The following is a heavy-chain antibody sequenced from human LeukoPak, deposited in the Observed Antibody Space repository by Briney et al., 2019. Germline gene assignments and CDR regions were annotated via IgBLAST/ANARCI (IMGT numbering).Heavy chain of an antibody. CDR2: INHSGST. CDR3: ARGRPEGSGWYRPYYYVDV. CDR1: VGSFSGYY. V-gene: IGHV4-34*01. Sequence: SETLSLTCAVYVGSFSGYYWSWIRQPPGKGLEWIGEINHSGSTNYNPSLKSRVTISVDTSKNQFSLKLSSVTAADTAVYYCARGRPEGSGWYRPYYYVDVWGKGTTVTVSS. J-gene: IGHJ6*03. D-gene: IGHD6-19*01.